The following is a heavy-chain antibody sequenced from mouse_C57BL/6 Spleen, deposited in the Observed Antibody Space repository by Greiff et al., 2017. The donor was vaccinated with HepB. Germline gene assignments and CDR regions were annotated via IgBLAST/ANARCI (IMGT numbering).Heavy chain of an antibody. CDR1: GYTFTSYT. CDR2: IKPSRGYT. Sequence: QVQLQQSGAELPRPGASVKMSCKASGYTFTSYTMHWVKQRPGQGLEWIGYIKPSRGYTKYNQKFKDKATLTADKSSSTAYMQLSSLTSEDSAVYYCEREGLRRRDLAYWGQGTLVTVSA. J-gene: IGHJ3*01. D-gene: IGHD2-4*01. V-gene: IGHV1-4*01. CDR3: EREGLRRRDLAY.